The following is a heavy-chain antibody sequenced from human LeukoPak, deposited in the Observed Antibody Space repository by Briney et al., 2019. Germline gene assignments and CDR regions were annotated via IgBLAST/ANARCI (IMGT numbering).Heavy chain of an antibody. CDR1: GYTFTDYY. CDR2: VDPEDGET. CDR3: ATGVLRFLEWYYYMDV. Sequence: ASVKVSCKVSGYTFTDYYMQWVQQAPGKGLEWMGLVDPEDGETIYAEKFQGRVTITADTSTDTAYMELSSLRSEDTAVYYCATGVLRFLEWYYYMDVWGKGTTVTVSS. D-gene: IGHD3-3*01. V-gene: IGHV1-69-2*01. J-gene: IGHJ6*03.